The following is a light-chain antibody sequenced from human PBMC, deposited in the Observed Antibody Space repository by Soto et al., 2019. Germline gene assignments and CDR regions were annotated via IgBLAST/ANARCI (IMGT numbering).Light chain of an antibody. CDR2: WAS. CDR3: QKYNNWPPWT. CDR1: QSVLYSSNNKHS. V-gene: IGKV4-1*01. J-gene: IGKJ1*01. Sequence: DIVMTQSPDSLAVSLGERATINCKSSQSVLYSSNNKHSLAWYQQRPGQPPKLLIYWASTRESGVPDRFSGSGSGTDFTLTITSLQAEDVAVYYCQKYNNWPPWTFGQGTKVESK.